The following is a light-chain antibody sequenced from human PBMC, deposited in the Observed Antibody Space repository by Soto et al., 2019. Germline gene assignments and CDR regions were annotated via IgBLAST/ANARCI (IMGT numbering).Light chain of an antibody. CDR1: QDISTY. CDR2: DAS. Sequence: DIQMTQSPSSLSASVGDRVTITCQASQDISTYLNWYQQKPGKAPKLLIYDASNLETGVPSRFSGSGSGTDFTFTVSSLQPEEIATYYCKKFEDFPSAIIFGHVTRLESK. CDR3: KKFEDFPSAII. J-gene: IGKJ5*01. V-gene: IGKV1-33*01.